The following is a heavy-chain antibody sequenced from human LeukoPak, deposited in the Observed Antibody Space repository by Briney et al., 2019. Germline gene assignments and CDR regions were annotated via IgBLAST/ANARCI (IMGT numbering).Heavy chain of an antibody. V-gene: IGHV3-23*01. Sequence: GGSLRLSCAASGFTFSSYWMSWIRQAPGKGLEWVSAISGSGGSTYYADSVKGRFTISRDNSKNTLYLQMNSLRAEDTAVYYCAKDKRQWLAYFDYWGQGTLVTVSS. CDR1: GFTFSSYW. CDR2: ISGSGGST. J-gene: IGHJ4*02. CDR3: AKDKRQWLAYFDY. D-gene: IGHD6-19*01.